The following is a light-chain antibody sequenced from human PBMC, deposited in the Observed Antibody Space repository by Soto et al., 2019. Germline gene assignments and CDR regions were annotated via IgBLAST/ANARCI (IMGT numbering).Light chain of an antibody. V-gene: IGKV1-5*01. Sequence: DIQMTQSPSALSASVGDTVTITCRASQSITASLAWYQHKPGEAPKLLIYDVSNLESGVPSRFSGSGSGTEFSLSFRGLQPDDFATYYCQQYDYSRTFGQGTKVEIK. CDR3: QQYDYSRT. J-gene: IGKJ1*01. CDR1: QSITAS. CDR2: DVS.